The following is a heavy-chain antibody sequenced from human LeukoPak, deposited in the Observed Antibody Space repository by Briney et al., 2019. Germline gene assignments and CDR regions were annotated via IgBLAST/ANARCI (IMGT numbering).Heavy chain of an antibody. J-gene: IGHJ4*02. CDR1: GYTFTGYY. CDR2: INPHSGGT. D-gene: IGHD2-2*01. Sequence: ASVKVSCKASGYTFTGYYIHWVRQAPGQGLGWMGWINPHSGGTSYAQKFQGGVTMTRDTSITTAYMELSSLRSDDTAVYYCARDVGEYCSSTNCYASHYWGQGTLVTVSS. V-gene: IGHV1-2*02. CDR3: ARDVGEYCSSTNCYASHY.